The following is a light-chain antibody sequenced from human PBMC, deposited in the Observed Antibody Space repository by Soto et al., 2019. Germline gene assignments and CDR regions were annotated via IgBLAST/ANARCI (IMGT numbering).Light chain of an antibody. CDR1: PSVSGSN. Sequence: VWPQYPGPLSLSPGERATLSCRASPSVSGSNLAWYQQKPGQAPRLLIYDASNRATDIPPRFSGSGSGTDFTLTIRALGPEDLAVYYCQQRYNWPWTFGQVAKV. CDR3: QQRYNWPWT. V-gene: IGKV3-11*01. J-gene: IGKJ1*01. CDR2: DAS.